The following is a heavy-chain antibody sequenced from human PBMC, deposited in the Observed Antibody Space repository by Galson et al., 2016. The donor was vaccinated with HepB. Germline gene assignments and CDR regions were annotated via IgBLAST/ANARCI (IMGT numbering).Heavy chain of an antibody. CDR2: IDPSDGYT. V-gene: IGHV5-10-1*01. CDR3: ARFYENTGYCDY. D-gene: IGHD3-22*01. Sequence: QSGAEVKKPGESLTISCKGSGYSFNTHWISWVRQMPGKGLEWMGRIDPSDGYTYYSPSFQGRVTFSTDNSISTASLHWSSLKAADTAMYYCARFYENTGYCDYWGQGTLVTVSS. CDR1: GYSFNTHW. J-gene: IGHJ4*02.